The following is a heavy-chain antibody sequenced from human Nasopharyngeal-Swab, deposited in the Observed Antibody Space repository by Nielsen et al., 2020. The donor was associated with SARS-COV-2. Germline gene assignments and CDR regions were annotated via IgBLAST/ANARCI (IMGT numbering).Heavy chain of an antibody. J-gene: IGHJ4*02. CDR2: IWYDGSNK. CDR1: GFTFSSYG. D-gene: IGHD3-10*01. CDR3: ARDFPFGGDVVY. V-gene: IGHV3-33*01. Sequence: GESLKISCAASGFTFSSYGMHWVRQAPGKGLEWVAVIWYDGSNKYYADSVKGRFTISRDNSKNTLYLQMNSLRAEDTAVYYCARDFPFGGDVVYWGQGTLVHRLL.